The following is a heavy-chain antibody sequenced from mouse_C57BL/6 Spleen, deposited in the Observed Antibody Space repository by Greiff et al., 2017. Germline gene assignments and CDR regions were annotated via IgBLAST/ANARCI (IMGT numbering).Heavy chain of an antibody. Sequence: VQLQQPGAELVKPGASVKLSCKASGYTFTSYWMHWVKQRPGQGLEWIGMIHPNSGSTNYNEKFKSKATLTVDKSSSTAYMQLSSLTSEDSAVYYCATSYDYDGAYYAMDYWGQGTSVTVSS. J-gene: IGHJ4*01. CDR3: ATSYDYDGAYYAMDY. D-gene: IGHD2-4*01. CDR1: GYTFTSYW. CDR2: IHPNSGST. V-gene: IGHV1-64*01.